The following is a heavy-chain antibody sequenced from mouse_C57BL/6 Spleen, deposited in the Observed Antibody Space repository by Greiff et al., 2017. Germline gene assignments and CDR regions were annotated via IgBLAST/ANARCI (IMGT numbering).Heavy chain of an antibody. Sequence: VQLQQPGAGLVRPGSSVNLSCKASGYTFTSYWMHWVRQRPVQGLEWIGNIDPSASGTHSKQKFNDKGTLTVDKSSSTAYMQLSRLTSEDSAVYYCSRGGGNVHYAMDYWGQGTSVTVSS. CDR2: IDPSASGT. CDR1: GYTFTSYW. V-gene: IGHV1-52*01. D-gene: IGHD2-1*01. CDR3: SRGGGNVHYAMDY. J-gene: IGHJ4*01.